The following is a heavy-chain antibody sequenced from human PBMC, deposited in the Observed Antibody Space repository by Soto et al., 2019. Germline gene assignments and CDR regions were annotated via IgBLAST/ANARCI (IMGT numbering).Heavy chain of an antibody. D-gene: IGHD6-19*01. CDR3: AKDLEWLVLRYAMDV. J-gene: IGHJ6*02. Sequence: QVQLVESGGGVVQPGRSLRLSCAASGFTFSSYGMHWVRQAPGKGLEWVALISYDGSNEDYADSVKGRFTISRDNSKKTVYLQMNRLRPEDTAVYYCAKDLEWLVLRYAMDVWGQGTTVTVSS. CDR2: ISYDGSNE. V-gene: IGHV3-30*18. CDR1: GFTFSSYG.